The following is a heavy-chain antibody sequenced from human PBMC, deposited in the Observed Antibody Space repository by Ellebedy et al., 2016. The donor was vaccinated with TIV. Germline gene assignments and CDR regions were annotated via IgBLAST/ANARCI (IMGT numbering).Heavy chain of an antibody. CDR3: ARMNGSGWDPYYYYDMDV. V-gene: IGHV3-48*02. Sequence: GGSLRLSXVASGFAFSTYSMNWVRQAPGKGLEWVSYIGSGSSNIYYADSVKGRFTTSRDDAKNSLYLQMNSLRDEDTGMYYCARMNGSGWDPYYYYDMDVWGQGTTVTVSS. CDR1: GFAFSTYS. CDR2: IGSGSSNI. D-gene: IGHD6-19*01. J-gene: IGHJ6*02.